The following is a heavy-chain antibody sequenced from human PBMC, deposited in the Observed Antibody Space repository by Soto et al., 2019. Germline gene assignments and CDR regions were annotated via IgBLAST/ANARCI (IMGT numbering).Heavy chain of an antibody. CDR3: TRAAGSSSISYYYYYYMDV. J-gene: IGHJ6*03. Sequence: GGSLRLSCAASGFTFSGSAMHWVRQASGKGLEWVGRIRSKANSYATAYAASVKGRFTISRDDSKNTAYLQMNSLKTEDTAVYYCTRAAGSSSISYYYYYYMDVWGKGTTVTSP. V-gene: IGHV3-73*01. CDR1: GFTFSGSA. CDR2: IRSKANSYAT. D-gene: IGHD6-6*01.